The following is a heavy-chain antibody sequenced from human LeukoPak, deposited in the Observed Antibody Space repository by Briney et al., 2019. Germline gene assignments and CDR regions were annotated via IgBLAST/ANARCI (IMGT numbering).Heavy chain of an antibody. J-gene: IGHJ4*02. V-gene: IGHV3-7*05. CDR3: ARDQRYCSSSSCPWEPFDY. D-gene: IGHD2-2*01. CDR2: IKQDGSEK. CDR1: GFTFSSYW. Sequence: GGSLRLSCAASGFTFSSYWMSWVRQAPGKGLEWVANIKQDGSEKYYVDSVKGRFTVSRDNAKNSLYLQMNSLRAEDTAVYYCARDQRYCSSSSCPWEPFDYWGQGTLVTVSS.